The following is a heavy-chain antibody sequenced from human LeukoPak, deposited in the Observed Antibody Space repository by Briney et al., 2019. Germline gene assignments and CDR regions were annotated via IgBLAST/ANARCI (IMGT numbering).Heavy chain of an antibody. V-gene: IGHV1-2*02. D-gene: IGHD3-10*01. CDR3: PRDRGGYYGSGSYYDY. J-gene: IGHJ4*02. CDR1: GYTFTGYH. Sequence: ASVKVSCKASGYTFTGYHMHWVRQAPGQGLEWMGWINPNSGGTNYAQKFQGRVTMTRDTSISTAYMELSRLRSDDTAVYYCPRDRGGYYGSGSYYDYWGQGTLVTVSS. CDR2: INPNSGGT.